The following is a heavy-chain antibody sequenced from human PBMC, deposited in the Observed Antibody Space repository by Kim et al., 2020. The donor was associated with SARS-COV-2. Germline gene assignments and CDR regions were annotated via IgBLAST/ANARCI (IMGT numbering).Heavy chain of an antibody. J-gene: IGHJ1*01. D-gene: IGHD2-8*02. V-gene: IGHV3-48*02. Sequence: GGSLRLSCVGSGFIFGSYSMNWVRQAPGKGLEWVAYISGSSDAIYYVDSVKGRFTVSRVNAKKPLYLQKNSLRYEDTAVYYLARFIGDCTEGVCYLEY. CDR1: GFIFGSYS. CDR3: ARFIGDCTEGVCYLEY. CDR2: ISGSSDAI.